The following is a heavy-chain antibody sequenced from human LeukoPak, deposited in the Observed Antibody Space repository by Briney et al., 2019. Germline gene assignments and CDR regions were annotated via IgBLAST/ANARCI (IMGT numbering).Heavy chain of an antibody. CDR2: TYNSGST. Sequence: PSETLSLTCTVSGGSITSYHWSWIRQPTGKGLEWIGDTYNSGSTNYNPSLKSRVTISVDTSKNQFSLKLSSVTAADTAVYYCAGGIFGVVINAFHIWGQGTMVTVSS. CDR3: AGGIFGVVINAFHI. D-gene: IGHD3-3*01. J-gene: IGHJ3*02. V-gene: IGHV4-59*01. CDR1: GGSITSYH.